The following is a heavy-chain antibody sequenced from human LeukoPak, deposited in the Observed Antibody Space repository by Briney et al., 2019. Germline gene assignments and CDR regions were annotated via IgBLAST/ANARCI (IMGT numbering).Heavy chain of an antibody. CDR3: ARMLAARPDDDR. V-gene: IGHV4-4*07. CDR1: GGSISSYY. Sequence: SETLSLTCTVSGGSISSYYWSWVRQPTGKGLEWIGRIQTSGSTNYNPSLKSRVTISVDTSKNQFSLKLSSVTAADTAVYYRARMLAARPDDDRWGQGTLVTVSS. J-gene: IGHJ5*02. CDR2: IQTSGST. D-gene: IGHD6-6*01.